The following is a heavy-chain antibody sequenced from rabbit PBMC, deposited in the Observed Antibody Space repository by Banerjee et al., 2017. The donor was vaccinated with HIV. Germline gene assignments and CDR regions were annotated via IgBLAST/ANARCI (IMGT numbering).Heavy chain of an antibody. CDR2: IYTGSSCST. CDR3: SRDSSGWGPTYYFNL. V-gene: IGHV1S45*01. D-gene: IGHD4-1*01. CDR1: GFDCSSNA. Sequence: QEQLKETGGGLVQPGGSLTLSCKASGFDCSSNAMCWVRQAPGKGLEWSACIYTGSSCSTCYATWAKGRFTISKTTSATVTLQMTSMTGADTAAYFCSRDSSGWGPTYYFNLWGPGTLVTVS. J-gene: IGHJ4*01.